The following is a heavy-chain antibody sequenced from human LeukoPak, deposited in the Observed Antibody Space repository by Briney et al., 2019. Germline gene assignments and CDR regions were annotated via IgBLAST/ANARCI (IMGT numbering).Heavy chain of an antibody. CDR2: IIPIFGTA. D-gene: IGHD5-24*01. CDR3: AVNRRDGYNFGFGY. J-gene: IGHJ4*02. Sequence: GASVKVSCKASGGTFSGYAISWVRQAPGQGLEWMGGIIPIFGTANYAQKFQGRVTITADESTSTAYMELSSLRSEDTAVYYCAVNRRDGYNFGFGYWGQGTLVTVSS. V-gene: IGHV1-69*13. CDR1: GGTFSGYA.